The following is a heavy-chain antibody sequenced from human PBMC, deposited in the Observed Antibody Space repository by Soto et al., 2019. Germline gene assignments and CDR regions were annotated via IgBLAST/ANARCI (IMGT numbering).Heavy chain of an antibody. J-gene: IGHJ4*02. D-gene: IGHD4-17*01. CDR2: ISTTSSYI. CDR3: AREGSLYGDSFSNCVDY. CDR1: GFTFSSYS. Sequence: EVQLVESGGGLVKPGGSLRLSCAASGFTFSSYSMNWVRQAPGKGLEWVSSISTTSSYIYYADSVKGRFTISRDNAKNSLYLQMNRLRAEDTAVYYCAREGSLYGDSFSNCVDYWGQGTLVTVSS. V-gene: IGHV3-21*01.